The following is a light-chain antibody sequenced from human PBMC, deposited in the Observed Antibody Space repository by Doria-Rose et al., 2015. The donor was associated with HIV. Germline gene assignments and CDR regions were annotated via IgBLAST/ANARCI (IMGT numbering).Light chain of an antibody. CDR2: DAS. Sequence: DIRMTQSPSSRSASARGRATLRCQARQDINQCLIWYQQKPGKAPKLLIYDASILETGVPSRFSGSGSVTDFNFTVSSLQPEDIATYYCQQYENLPLTFGGGTKIEI. J-gene: IGKJ4*01. CDR3: QQYENLPLT. CDR1: QDINQC. V-gene: IGKV1-33*01.